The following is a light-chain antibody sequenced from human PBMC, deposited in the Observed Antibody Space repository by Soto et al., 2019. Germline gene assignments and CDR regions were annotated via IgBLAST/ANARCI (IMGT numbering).Light chain of an antibody. CDR2: GAK. J-gene: IGKJ5*01. CDR1: QAISNY. CDR3: QQCHATPLT. Sequence: DIQMTQSPSFLSASVGDRVTITCRASQAISNYLNWYQQKPGKAPNLLIFGAKTLQSGVPSRFSGSGYGTDFNLTITTLQPEDVGMYYCQQCHATPLTFGQGTRLDI. V-gene: IGKV1-39*01.